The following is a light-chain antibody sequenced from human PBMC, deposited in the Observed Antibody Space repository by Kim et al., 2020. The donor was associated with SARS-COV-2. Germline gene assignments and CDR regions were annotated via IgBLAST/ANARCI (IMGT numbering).Light chain of an antibody. CDR3: AAWDDSLNVVV. V-gene: IGLV1-47*01. Sequence: GQKVTISCSGSSSNIGSNYVYWYQRLPGTAPKLLIQRDNQRPSGVPDRFSGSKSGTSASLAISGLRSEYEADYYCAAWDDSLNVVVFGGGTQLTVL. CDR2: RDN. J-gene: IGLJ2*01. CDR1: SSNIGSNY.